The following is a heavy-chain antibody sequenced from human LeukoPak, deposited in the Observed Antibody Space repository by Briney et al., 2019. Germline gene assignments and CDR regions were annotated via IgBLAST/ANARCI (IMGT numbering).Heavy chain of an antibody. CDR1: GFTFSSYA. D-gene: IGHD2-21*02. CDR3: AREAYRGGDCYYFDY. J-gene: IGHJ4*02. V-gene: IGHV3-30-3*01. CDR2: ISYDGSNK. Sequence: GGSLRLSCAASGFTFSSYAMHWVRQAPGKGLEWVAVISYDGSNKYYADSVKGRFTISRDNSKNTLYLQMNSLRAEDTAVYYCAREAYRGGDCYYFDYWGQGTLVTVSS.